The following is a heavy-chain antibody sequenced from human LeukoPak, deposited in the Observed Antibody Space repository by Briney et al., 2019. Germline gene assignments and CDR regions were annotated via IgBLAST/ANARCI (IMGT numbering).Heavy chain of an antibody. CDR2: ITPDGTST. CDR1: GFTFSTYW. V-gene: IGHV3-74*01. D-gene: IGHD5-18*01. CDR3: ARDSGYSYGIKNFDY. Sequence: PGGSLRLSCAASGFTFSTYWMHWVRQAPGKGLVWVSRITPDGTSTTYADSVKGRFTISRDNAKNTLYVQMNSLRAEDTAVYYCARDSGYSYGIKNFDYWGQGTLVTVSS. J-gene: IGHJ4*02.